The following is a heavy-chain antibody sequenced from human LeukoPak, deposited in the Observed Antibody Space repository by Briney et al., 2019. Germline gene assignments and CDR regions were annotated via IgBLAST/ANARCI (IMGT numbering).Heavy chain of an antibody. CDR1: GGSISSSNW. Sequence: SETLSLTCAVPGGSISSSNWWSWVRQPPGKGLEWIGEIYHSGSTNYNPSLKSRVTISVDKSKNQFSLKLSSVTAADTAVYYCARDRAQQYSSSWYDYWGQGTLVTVSS. J-gene: IGHJ4*02. D-gene: IGHD6-13*01. CDR3: ARDRAQQYSSSWYDY. CDR2: IYHSGST. V-gene: IGHV4-4*02.